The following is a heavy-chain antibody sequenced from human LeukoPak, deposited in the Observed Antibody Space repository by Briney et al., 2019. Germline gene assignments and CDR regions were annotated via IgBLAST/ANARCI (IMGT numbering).Heavy chain of an antibody. V-gene: IGHV3-21*04. J-gene: IGHJ4*02. CDR3: AKDPPDCSSTSCYVDPPGTDY. CDR2: ISRSSTYI. D-gene: IGHD2-2*01. CDR1: GFTFSSYT. Sequence: GGSLRLSCAASGFTFSSYTMNWVRQAPGKGLEWVSSISRSSTYIYYADSVKGRFTISRDNSKNTLYLQMNSLRAEDTAVYYCAKDPPDCSSTSCYVDPPGTDYWGQGTLVTVSS.